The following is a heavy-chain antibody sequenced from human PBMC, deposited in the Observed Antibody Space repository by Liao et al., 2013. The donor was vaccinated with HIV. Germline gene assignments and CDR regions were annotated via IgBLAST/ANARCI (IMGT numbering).Heavy chain of an antibody. V-gene: IGHV4-34*12. J-gene: IGHJ4*02. CDR3: ARLTGQHLVRGGF. CDR1: GTSFSAYY. Sequence: QVQLQQWGAGLLKPSETLSLTCAVYGTSFSAYYWSWIRQPPGKGLEWIGEIIHSGSTNYNPSLKTRVTLSVDTSKNQFSLKLSSVTAADTAVYYCARLTGQHLVRGGFWGQGTLVTVSS. CDR2: IIHSGST. D-gene: IGHD6-13*01.